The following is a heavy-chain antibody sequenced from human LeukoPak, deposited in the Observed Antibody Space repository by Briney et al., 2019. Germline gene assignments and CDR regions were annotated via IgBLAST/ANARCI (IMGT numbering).Heavy chain of an antibody. J-gene: IGHJ5*02. CDR2: NYYSGST. V-gene: IGHV4-59*12. CDR3: ARRTYDFWSEHNWFDP. CDR1: GGSISSYY. Sequence: SETLSLTCTVSGGSISSYYWSWIRQPPGKGLEWIGYNYYSGSTNYNPSLKSRVTISVDTSKNQFSLKLSSVTAADTAVYYCARRTYDFWSEHNWFDPWGQGTLVTVSS. D-gene: IGHD3-3*01.